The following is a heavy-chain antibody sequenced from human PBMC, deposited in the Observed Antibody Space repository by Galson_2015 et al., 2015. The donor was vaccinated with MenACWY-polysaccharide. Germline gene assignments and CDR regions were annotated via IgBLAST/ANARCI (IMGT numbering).Heavy chain of an antibody. J-gene: IGHJ4*02. D-gene: IGHD6-13*01. CDR2: IRYDGINK. V-gene: IGHV3-30*02. CDR3: AKCVCGAAGIAVAGTDY. CDR1: GFTFSSYG. Sequence: SLRLSCAASGFTFSSYGMHWVRQAPGKGLEWVAFIRYDGINKYYAESVKGRFTISRDNSKNTLYLQMNSLRAEDTAVYYCAKCVCGAAGIAVAGTDYWGQGTLVTVSP.